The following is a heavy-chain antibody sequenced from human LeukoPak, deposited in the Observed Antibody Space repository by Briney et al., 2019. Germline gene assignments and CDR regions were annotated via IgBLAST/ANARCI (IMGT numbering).Heavy chain of an antibody. D-gene: IGHD1-26*01. J-gene: IGHJ4*02. CDR2: IRYDGSDK. CDR1: GFTFCRYG. V-gene: IGHV3-30*02. Sequence: PGGTLRLSCAASGFTFCRYGMNWVRQAPSKGLERVCFIRYDGSDKYYADSVKGRFTISRDNLKNTLYLQVNSLRAEDTAVYYCAKDSWEVGATSEIDYWGQGTLVTVSS. CDR3: AKDSWEVGATSEIDY.